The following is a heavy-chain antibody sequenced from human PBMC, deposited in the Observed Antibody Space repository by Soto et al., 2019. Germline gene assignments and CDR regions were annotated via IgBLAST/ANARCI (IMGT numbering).Heavy chain of an antibody. CDR1: GFTFSNYG. D-gene: IGHD3-10*01. CDR3: ARGLHYLFDY. CDR2: IWYDGNNK. V-gene: IGHV3-33*01. J-gene: IGHJ4*02. Sequence: HPGGSLRLSCAASGFTFSNYGMHWVRQAPGKGLEWVAVIWYDGNNKYYADSVKGRFTISRDNSNNTLYVQMTSLRAEDTAVYYCARGLHYLFDYCGQGTLVTVYS.